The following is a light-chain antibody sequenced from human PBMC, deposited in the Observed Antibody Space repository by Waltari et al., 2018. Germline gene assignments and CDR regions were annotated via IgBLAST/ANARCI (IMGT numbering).Light chain of an antibody. CDR3: QKYGTLPAT. CDR1: QSVWRT. J-gene: IGKJ1*01. CDR2: DAS. Sequence: EIVLTQSPGTLSLSPGERATLYCRASQSVWRTLAWYQQKPGQAPRLLIYDASSRATGVPDRFSGSGSGTDFSLPISRLEPEDFAVYYCQKYGTLPATFGQGTTVEIK. V-gene: IGKV3-20*01.